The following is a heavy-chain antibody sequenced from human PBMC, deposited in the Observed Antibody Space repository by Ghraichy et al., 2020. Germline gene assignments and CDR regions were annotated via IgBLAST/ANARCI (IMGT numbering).Heavy chain of an antibody. CDR1: GFTFSSYA. D-gene: IGHD7-27*01. J-gene: IGHJ2*01. Sequence: GGSLRLSCAASGFTFSSYAMHWVRQAPGKGLEWVAVISYDGSNKYYADSVKGRFTISRDNSKNTLYLQMNSLRAEDTAVYYCARANWGNKGYFDLWGRGTLVTVSS. V-gene: IGHV3-30-3*01. CDR2: ISYDGSNK. CDR3: ARANWGNKGYFDL.